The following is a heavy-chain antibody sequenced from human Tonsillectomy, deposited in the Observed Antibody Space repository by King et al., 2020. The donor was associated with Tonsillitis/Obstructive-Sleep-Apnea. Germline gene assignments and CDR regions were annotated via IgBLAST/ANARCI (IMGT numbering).Heavy chain of an antibody. CDR2: ISGSDGGT. CDR1: GFTFSSYA. CDR3: ARGRDSGDYYYYYMDV. V-gene: IGHV3-23*04. Sequence: VQLVESGGGLVQPGGSLRLSCAASGFTFSSYAMSWVRQAPGKGLEWVSAISGSDGGTHYADSVRGRFTISLDTSKNQFSLKLTSVTSADTAVYYCARGRDSGDYYYYYMDVWGTGTTLTVSS. J-gene: IGHJ6*03. D-gene: IGHD4-17*01.